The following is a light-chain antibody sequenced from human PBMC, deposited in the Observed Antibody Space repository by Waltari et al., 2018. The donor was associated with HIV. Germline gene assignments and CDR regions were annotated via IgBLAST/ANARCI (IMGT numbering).Light chain of an antibody. J-gene: IGKJ5*01. CDR2: AAS. V-gene: IGKV1-39*01. CDR1: QSISSY. Sequence: DIQMTQSPSSLSASVGARVTIPCRASQSISSYLNWYQQKPGKATKLLIYAASSLQSGVPSRFSGSGSGTDFTLTISSLQPEDFATYYCQQSYSTPPVTFGQGTRLEIK. CDR3: QQSYSTPPVT.